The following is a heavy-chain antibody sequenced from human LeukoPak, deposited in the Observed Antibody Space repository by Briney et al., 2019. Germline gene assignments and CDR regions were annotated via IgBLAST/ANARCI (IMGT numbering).Heavy chain of an antibody. CDR2: INWNGAST. D-gene: IGHD6-19*01. CDR3: ARGPSGWYYCEE. V-gene: IGHV3-20*04. CDR1: GFSFGTYG. J-gene: IGHJ4*02. Sequence: GGSLRLSCAASGFSFGTYGMSWVRQVPGKGLEWGSGINWNGASTVYADSVKGRFTISRDNAKNSLYLQMNSLRAEDTALYYCARGPSGWYYCEEWGQGTLVTVSS.